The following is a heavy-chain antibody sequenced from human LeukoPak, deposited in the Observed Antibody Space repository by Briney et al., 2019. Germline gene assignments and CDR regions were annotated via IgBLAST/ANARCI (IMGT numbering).Heavy chain of an antibody. CDR3: ARLWSPMVEIDY. J-gene: IGHJ4*02. V-gene: IGHV4-59*08. CDR1: GGSISSYY. Sequence: SETLSLTCTVSGGSISSYYWSRIRQPPGKGLEWIGYISDSGSTNYNPSLKSRVTISEDTSKRQFSLKVTSVTAADTAVYYCARLWSPMVEIDYWGQGTLVTVSS. CDR2: ISDSGST. D-gene: IGHD2-15*01.